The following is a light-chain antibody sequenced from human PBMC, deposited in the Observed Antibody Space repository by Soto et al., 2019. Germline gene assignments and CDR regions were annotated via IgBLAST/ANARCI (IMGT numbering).Light chain of an antibody. CDR1: RSVSSY. CDR3: QHRSIWPVS. V-gene: IGKV3-11*01. CDR2: DAS. Sequence: EIVLTQSPAPLSLSPGERATLSCRASRSVSSYLAWYQQKPGQAPRLLIFDASNRATGIPARFSGSGSATDFTLTISSLEPEDFAVYYCQHRSIWPVSFGQGTRLEIK. J-gene: IGKJ5*01.